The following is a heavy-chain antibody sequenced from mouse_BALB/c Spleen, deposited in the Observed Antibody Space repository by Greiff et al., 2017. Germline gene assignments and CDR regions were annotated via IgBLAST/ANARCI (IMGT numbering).Heavy chain of an antibody. V-gene: IGHV3-2*02. CDR3: ASYYSEFAY. Sequence: EVQLQESGPGLVKPSQSLSLTCTATGYTITSYYAWYWIRQSPGNQLEWTGYISYSGSTSYNPSLKSRISITRDTSKNQFFLQLNSVTTEDTATYYCASYYSEFAYWGQGTLVTVSA. CDR2: ISYSGST. CDR1: GYTITSYYA. D-gene: IGHD1-1*01. J-gene: IGHJ3*01.